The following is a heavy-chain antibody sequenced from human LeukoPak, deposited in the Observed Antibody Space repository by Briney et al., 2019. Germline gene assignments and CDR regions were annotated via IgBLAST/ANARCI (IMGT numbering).Heavy chain of an antibody. J-gene: IGHJ4*02. CDR1: GFTFNSYS. CDR3: AMADTSDILTGYSDY. D-gene: IGHD3-9*01. Sequence: GRSLRLSCAASGFTFNSYSMNWVRQAAGKGLEWVSSISTPGTYLFYAGSGKGRFTLARDNAKQPLYLQVNRLRTEDTSFYVCAMADTSDILTGYSDYWGQGTLVSVS. CDR2: ISTPGTYL. V-gene: IGHV3-21*01.